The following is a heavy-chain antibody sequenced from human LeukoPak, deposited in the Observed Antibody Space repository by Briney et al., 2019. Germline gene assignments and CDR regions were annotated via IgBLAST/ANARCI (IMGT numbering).Heavy chain of an antibody. D-gene: IGHD2-2*01. V-gene: IGHV1-2*02. CDR2: INPNSGGT. CDR3: ARGESCSSTSCSDY. Sequence: ASVKVSFKASGYTFTGYYMHWVRQAPGQGLEWMVWINPNSGGTNYAQKFQGRVAMTRDTSISTAYMELSRLRSDDTAVYYCARGESCSSTSCSDYWGQGTLVTVSS. CDR1: GYTFTGYY. J-gene: IGHJ4*02.